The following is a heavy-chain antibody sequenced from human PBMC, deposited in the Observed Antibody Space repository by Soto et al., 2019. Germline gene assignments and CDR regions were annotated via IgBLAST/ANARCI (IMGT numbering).Heavy chain of an antibody. V-gene: IGHV4-4*02. J-gene: IGHJ4*02. CDR3: ARDFGAPRDY. CDR2: IYHSGST. CDR1: GGSISSSNW. Sequence: SETLSLTCAVSGGSISSSNWWSWVRQPPGKGLEWIGEIYHSGSTNYNPSLKSRVTISVGKSKNQFSLKLSSVTAADTAVYYCARDFGAPRDYWGQGTLVTVSS. D-gene: IGHD3-3*01.